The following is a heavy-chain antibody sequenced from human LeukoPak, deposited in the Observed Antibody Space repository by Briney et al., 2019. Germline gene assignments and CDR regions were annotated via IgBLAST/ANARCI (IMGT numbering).Heavy chain of an antibody. D-gene: IGHD6-13*01. J-gene: IGHJ5*02. CDR1: GYTFTSYG. V-gene: IGHV1-18*01. CDR3: ARLSIAAAGRWFDP. CDR2: ISAYNGNT. Sequence: ASVKVSCKASGYTFTSYGISWVRQAPGQGLEWMGWISAYNGNTNYAQKLQDRVTLTTDSSTSTAYMELRNLRPDDTAVYYCARLSIAAAGRWFDPWGQGTLVTVSS.